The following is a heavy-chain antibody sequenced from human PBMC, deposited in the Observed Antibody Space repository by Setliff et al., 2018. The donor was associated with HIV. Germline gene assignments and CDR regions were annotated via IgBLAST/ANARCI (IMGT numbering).Heavy chain of an antibody. D-gene: IGHD3-22*01. V-gene: IGHV1-18*01. J-gene: IGHJ6*02. Sequence: GASVKVSCKASGYTFTRYGISWVRQAPGQGLEWMGWISAYNGNTNYAQKLQGRVTMTTDTSTSTAYMELRSLRSDDTAVYYCARDHLADSSGYYYVDYYYGMDVWGQGTTVTVSS. CDR2: ISAYNGNT. CDR3: ARDHLADSSGYYYVDYYYGMDV. CDR1: GYTFTRYG.